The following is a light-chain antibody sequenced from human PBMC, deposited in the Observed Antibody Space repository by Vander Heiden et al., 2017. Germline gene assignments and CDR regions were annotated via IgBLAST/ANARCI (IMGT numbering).Light chain of an antibody. V-gene: IGLV2-14*03. CDR2: DVT. CDR1: SSDGGGYDY. J-gene: IGLJ1*01. CDR3: SSYRGSSTLEV. Sequence: QSAMTQPASVSGSPGQSITISCTGTSSDGGGYDYVSWYQQHPGKAPKLMIYDVTNRPSGVYNRFSGSRSGNTASLTISGVQPEDEADYYCSSYRGSSTLEVFGTGTKVTVL.